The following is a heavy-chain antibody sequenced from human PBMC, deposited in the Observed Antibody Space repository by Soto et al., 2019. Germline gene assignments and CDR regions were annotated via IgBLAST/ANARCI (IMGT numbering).Heavy chain of an antibody. CDR2: ISGYNGNT. CDR3: AREGPAPYYYYGMDV. Sequence: QVQLVQSRGEVKQPGASVKVSCKTSGYSFTTYGISWVRQAPGQGLEWMGWISGYNGNTNYAQNLQGRVTMTTDTSXXTAYMELRSLRSDDTAVYYCAREGPAPYYYYGMDVWGQGSTVTVSS. J-gene: IGHJ6*02. V-gene: IGHV1-18*01. CDR1: GYSFTTYG.